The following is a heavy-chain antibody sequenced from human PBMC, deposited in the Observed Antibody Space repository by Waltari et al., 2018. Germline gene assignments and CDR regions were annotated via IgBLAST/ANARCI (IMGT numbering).Heavy chain of an antibody. CDR3: ARGPRGYGRNRADY. D-gene: IGHD6-25*01. J-gene: IGHJ4*02. Sequence: EVQLVESGGGLVQPGGSLRLSCAASGFTFSSYWMRWVRQAPGKGLEWVANIKQDGSEKYYVDSVKGRFTISRDNAKNSLYLQMNSLRAEDTAVYYCARGPRGYGRNRADYWGQGTLVTVSS. V-gene: IGHV3-7*04. CDR1: GFTFSSYW. CDR2: IKQDGSEK.